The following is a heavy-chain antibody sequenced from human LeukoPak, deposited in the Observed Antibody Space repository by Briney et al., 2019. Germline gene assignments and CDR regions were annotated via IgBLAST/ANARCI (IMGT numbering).Heavy chain of an antibody. V-gene: IGHV3-21*01. D-gene: IGHD3-16*01. CDR3: ARAYGGVINLDY. CDR1: GFTFSSYS. CDR2: TSSSSSYI. Sequence: GGSLRLSCAASGFTFSSYSMNWVRQAPGKGLEWVSSTSSSSSYIYYADSVKGRFTISRDNAKNSLYLQMNSLRAGDTAVYYCARAYGGVINLDYWGQGTLVTVSS. J-gene: IGHJ4*02.